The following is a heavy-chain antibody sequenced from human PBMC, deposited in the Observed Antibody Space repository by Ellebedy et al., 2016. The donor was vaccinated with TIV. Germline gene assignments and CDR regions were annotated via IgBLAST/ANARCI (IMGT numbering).Heavy chain of an antibody. J-gene: IGHJ4*02. V-gene: IGHV3-23*01. Sequence: GESLKISXAASGFTFSSYAMSWVRQAPGKGLEWVSAISGSGGSTYYADSVKGRFTISRDNSKNTLYLQMNSLRAEDTAVYYCAKGLGCGGDCNGEYWGQGTLVTVSS. CDR1: GFTFSSYA. CDR2: ISGSGGST. D-gene: IGHD2-21*02. CDR3: AKGLGCGGDCNGEY.